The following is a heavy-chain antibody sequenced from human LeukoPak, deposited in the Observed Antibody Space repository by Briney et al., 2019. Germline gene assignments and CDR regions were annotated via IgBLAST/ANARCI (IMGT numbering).Heavy chain of an antibody. J-gene: IGHJ4*02. CDR1: GYSISSCYY. CDR2: IYHSGST. Sequence: SETLSLTCAVSGYSISSCYYWGWIRQPPGKGLEWIGSIYHSGSTNYNPSLKSRVTISVDTSKNQFSLKLSSVTAADTAVYYCARGVPYYYDSSGYYRENFDYWGQGTLVTVSS. V-gene: IGHV4-38-2*01. D-gene: IGHD3-22*01. CDR3: ARGVPYYYDSSGYYRENFDY.